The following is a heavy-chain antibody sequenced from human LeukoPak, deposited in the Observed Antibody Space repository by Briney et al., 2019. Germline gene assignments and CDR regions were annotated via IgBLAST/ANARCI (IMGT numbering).Heavy chain of an antibody. CDR3: ARDGTFDI. CDR2: INPNSGDT. CDR1: GYTFTGYY. V-gene: IGHV1-2*02. Sequence: ASVRVSCKASGYTFTGYYIHWLRQAPAQGLEWMGWINPNSGDTNSAQKLQGRVTMTRDTSINTAYMDLNRLTSDDTAVYYCARDGTFDIWGQGTMVTVSS. J-gene: IGHJ3*02.